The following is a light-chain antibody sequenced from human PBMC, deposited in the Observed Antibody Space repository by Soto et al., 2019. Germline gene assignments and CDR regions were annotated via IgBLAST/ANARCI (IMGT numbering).Light chain of an antibody. J-gene: IGLJ1*01. CDR3: SSYTPSSSYV. V-gene: IGLV2-14*01. Sequence: QSVLTQPASVSGSPGQSITISCTGTSSDVGGFNYVSWYQQHPGKAPKLLIFDVYSRPSGISNRFSGSKSGNTASLTISGLQAEDEADYYCSSYTPSSSYVFGAGTKVTVL. CDR2: DVY. CDR1: SSDVGGFNY.